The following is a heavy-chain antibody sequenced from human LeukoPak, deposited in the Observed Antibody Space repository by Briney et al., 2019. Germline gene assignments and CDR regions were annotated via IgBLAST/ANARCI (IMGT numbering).Heavy chain of an antibody. CDR2: IYYSGST. CDR1: GGSISSGGYY. V-gene: IGHV4-61*08. D-gene: IGHD2-8*02. CDR3: ARDSTGLNWFDP. J-gene: IGHJ5*02. Sequence: SETLSLTCTVSGGSISSGGYYWSWIRQPPGKGLEWIGYIYYSGSTNYNPSLKSRVTISIDTSKNQFSLKLSSVTAADTAVYYCARDSTGLNWFDPWGQGTLVTVSS.